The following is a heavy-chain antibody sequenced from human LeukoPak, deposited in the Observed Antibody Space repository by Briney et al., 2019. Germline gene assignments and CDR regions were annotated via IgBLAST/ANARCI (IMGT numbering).Heavy chain of an antibody. CDR1: GFTFSYFY. V-gene: IGHV3-11*01. D-gene: IGHD1-26*01. Sequence: PGGSLRLSCAASGFTFSYFYMSWIRQAPGMGLEWISYIGTRSNPIYYADSVKGRFTISRNDAKNSLYLQMNSLRDEDTAVYFCAREARGSGRDFDYWGQGILVTVSS. CDR2: IGTRSNPI. J-gene: IGHJ4*02. CDR3: AREARGSGRDFDY.